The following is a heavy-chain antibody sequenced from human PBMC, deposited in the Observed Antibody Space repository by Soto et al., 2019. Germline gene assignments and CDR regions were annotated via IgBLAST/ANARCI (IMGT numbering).Heavy chain of an antibody. Sequence: GGSLRLSCAASGFTFSSYGMHWVRQAPGKGLEWVAVISYDGSNKYYADSVKGRFTISRDNSKNTLYLQMNSLRAEDTAVYYCAKDAERGSSSSSIKYYFDYWGQGTLVTVSS. CDR3: AKDAERGSSSSSIKYYFDY. D-gene: IGHD6-6*01. J-gene: IGHJ4*02. V-gene: IGHV3-30*18. CDR2: ISYDGSNK. CDR1: GFTFSSYG.